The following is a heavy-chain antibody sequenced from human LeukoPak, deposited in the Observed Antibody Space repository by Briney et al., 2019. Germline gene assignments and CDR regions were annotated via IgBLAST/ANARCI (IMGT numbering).Heavy chain of an antibody. CDR3: ARVWRGNGGYNFFEGSYGMAV. J-gene: IGHJ6*02. CDR1: GGSISSYY. V-gene: IGHV4-59*01. Sequence: PSETLSLTCTVSGGSISSYYWSWIRQPPGKGLEWIGYIYYSGSTNYNPSLKSRVTISVDTSKNQFSLKLSSVTAADTAVYYCARVWRGNGGYNFFEGSYGMAVGAKGPRSPSP. D-gene: IGHD5-12*01. CDR2: IYYSGST.